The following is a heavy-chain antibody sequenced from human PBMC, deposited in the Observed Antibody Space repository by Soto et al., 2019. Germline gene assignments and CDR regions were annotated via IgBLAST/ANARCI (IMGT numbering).Heavy chain of an antibody. CDR1: GGSISSSSYY. CDR3: ARQGLRSSY. D-gene: IGHD4-17*01. Sequence: LSLTCTVSGGSISSSSYYWGWIRQPPGKGLEWIGSIYYSGSTYYNPSLKSRVTISVDTSKNQFSLKLSSVTAADTAVYYCARQGLRSSYWGQGTLVTVSS. V-gene: IGHV4-39*01. J-gene: IGHJ4*02. CDR2: IYYSGST.